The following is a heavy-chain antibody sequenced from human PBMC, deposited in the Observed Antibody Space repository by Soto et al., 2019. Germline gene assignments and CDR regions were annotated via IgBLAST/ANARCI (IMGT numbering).Heavy chain of an antibody. J-gene: IGHJ3*01. D-gene: IGHD3-16*01. Sequence: QAQLVQSGADEKNPGSSVKVSCKTSGGSFGSSAISWVRQAPAQGLEWMGEIIPVFDKANYAKNFMGRLTMTADELTGTVFMELSSLRSEDTAVYCCARLRRDGGDAFDLGGLGTSVTVSS. V-gene: IGHV1-69*01. CDR1: GGSFGSSA. CDR2: IIPVFDKA. CDR3: ARLRRDGGDAFDL.